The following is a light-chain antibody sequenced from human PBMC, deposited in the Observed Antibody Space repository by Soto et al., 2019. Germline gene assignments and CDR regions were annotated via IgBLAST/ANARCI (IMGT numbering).Light chain of an antibody. CDR1: QSVSSY. CDR2: DAS. V-gene: IGKV3-11*01. J-gene: IGKJ5*01. CDR3: QQRSNGPCT. Sequence: EIVLTQSPATLSLSPGERATLSCRTSQSVSSYFAWYQQKPGRAPRLLIYDASNRATGIPARFIGSGSGTDFTLTISSLEPEDFAVYYCQQRSNGPCTFGQGTLLEIK.